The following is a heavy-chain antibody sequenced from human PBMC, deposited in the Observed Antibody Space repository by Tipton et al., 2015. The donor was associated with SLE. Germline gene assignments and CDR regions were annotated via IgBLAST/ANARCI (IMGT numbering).Heavy chain of an antibody. CDR2: IYTSGST. D-gene: IGHD1-26*01. CDR3: ASSVGIDAFDI. Sequence: TLSLTCTVSGGSISSHYWSWIRQPPGKGLEWIGYIYTSGSTNYNPSLKSRVTISVDTSKNQFSLKLSSVTAADTAVYYCASSVGIDAFDIWGQGTMVTVSS. J-gene: IGHJ3*02. V-gene: IGHV4-4*08. CDR1: GGSISSHY.